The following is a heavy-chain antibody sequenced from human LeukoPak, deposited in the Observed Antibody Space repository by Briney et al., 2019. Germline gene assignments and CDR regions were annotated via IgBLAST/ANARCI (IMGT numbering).Heavy chain of an antibody. J-gene: IGHJ4*02. CDR3: ARCIVVVPAAIAPRYYFDY. CDR1: GGTFSSYA. CDR2: IIPIFGTA. Sequence: ASVKVSCKASGGTFSSYAISWVRQAPGQGLEWMGGIIPIFGTANYAQKFQGGVTITADESTSTAYMELSSLRSEDTAVYYCARCIVVVPAAIAPRYYFDYWGQGTLVTVSS. D-gene: IGHD2-2*01. V-gene: IGHV1-69*13.